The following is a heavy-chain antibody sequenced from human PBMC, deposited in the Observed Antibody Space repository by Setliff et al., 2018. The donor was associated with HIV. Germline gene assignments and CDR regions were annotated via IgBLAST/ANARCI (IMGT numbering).Heavy chain of an antibody. D-gene: IGHD2-2*01. V-gene: IGHV4-34*01. J-gene: IGHJ2*01. Sequence: SETLSLTCAVYGGSFRGYSWNWIRQSPGKGLEWIGQINHSGSTNYNPSLKSRITISVDTSKKQFSLKLNSVTAADAAVYYCARGPAEWQIVVVPAAHWYFDLWGRGPLVTVSS. CDR3: ARGPAEWQIVVVPAAHWYFDL. CDR1: GGSFRGYS. CDR2: INHSGST.